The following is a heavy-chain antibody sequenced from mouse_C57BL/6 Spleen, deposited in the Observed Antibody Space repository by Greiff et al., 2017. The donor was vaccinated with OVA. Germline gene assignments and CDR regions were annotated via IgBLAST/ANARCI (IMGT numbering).Heavy chain of an antibody. CDR1: GYAFRSSW. CDR3: ARDYGRGYFDV. Sequence: QVQLQQSGPELVKPGASVKISCKASGYAFRSSWMNWVKQRPGKGLEWIGRIYPGDGDTNYNGKFKGKATLTADKSSSTAYMQLSSLTSEESAVYFCARDYGRGYFDVWGTGTTVTVSS. CDR2: IYPGDGDT. D-gene: IGHD1-2*01. V-gene: IGHV1-82*01. J-gene: IGHJ1*03.